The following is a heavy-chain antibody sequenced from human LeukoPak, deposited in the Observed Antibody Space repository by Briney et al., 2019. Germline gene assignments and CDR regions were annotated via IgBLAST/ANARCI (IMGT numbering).Heavy chain of an antibody. Sequence: GGSLRLSCAASGFTFSSYSMNWVRQAPGKGLEWVSYISSSSSTIYYADSVKGRFTVSRDNAKNSLYLQMNSLRDEDTAVYYCARRVYDVLSGYYTHFDYWGQGILVTVSS. J-gene: IGHJ4*02. CDR2: ISSSSSTI. CDR3: ARRVYDVLSGYYTHFDY. CDR1: GFTFSSYS. V-gene: IGHV3-48*02. D-gene: IGHD3-3*01.